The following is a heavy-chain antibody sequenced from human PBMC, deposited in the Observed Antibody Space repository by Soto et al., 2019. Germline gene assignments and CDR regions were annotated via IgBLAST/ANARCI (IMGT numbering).Heavy chain of an antibody. V-gene: IGHV4-59*12. D-gene: IGHD1-7*01. CDR3: ARDSQGGITGTKFDY. Sequence: LSLTFTVSGGSISSYYWSWIRQPPGKGLEWIGHIYHSGSTYYNPSLKSRVTISVDTSKNQFSLKLSSVTAADTAVYYCARDSQGGITGTKFDYWGQGTLVTVSS. CDR1: GGSISSYY. CDR2: IYHSGST. J-gene: IGHJ4*02.